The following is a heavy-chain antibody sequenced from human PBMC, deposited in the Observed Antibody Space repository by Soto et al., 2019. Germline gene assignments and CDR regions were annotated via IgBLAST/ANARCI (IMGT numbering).Heavy chain of an antibody. CDR2: ISSSSSTI. V-gene: IGHV3-48*01. CDR3: ARAYYSYYMDV. Sequence: GGSLSLSCAASGFTFSSYSMNWVRQAPGKGLEWVSYISSSSSTIYYADSVKGRFTISRDNAKNSLYLQMNSLRAEDTAVYYCARAYYSYYMDVWGKGTTVTVSS. J-gene: IGHJ6*03. CDR1: GFTFSSYS.